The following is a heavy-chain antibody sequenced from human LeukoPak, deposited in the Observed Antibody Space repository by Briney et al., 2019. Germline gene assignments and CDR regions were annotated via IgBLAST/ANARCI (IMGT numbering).Heavy chain of an antibody. Sequence: ASVKVSCKTSGYIFKGYGISWVRQAPGQGFEWMGWISGYNGDTKYAEKLKGRVTMTTDTSASTAYMELRSLTSDDTAAYYCARDAHCTGVSCYSPYNWFDPWGQGTLVTVSS. CDR3: ARDAHCTGVSCYSPYNWFDP. D-gene: IGHD2-15*01. J-gene: IGHJ5*02. CDR2: ISGYNGDT. CDR1: GYIFKGYG. V-gene: IGHV1-18*01.